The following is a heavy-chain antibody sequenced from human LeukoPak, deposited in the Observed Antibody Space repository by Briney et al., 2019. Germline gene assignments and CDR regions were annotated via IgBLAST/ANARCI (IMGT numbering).Heavy chain of an antibody. Sequence: SETLSLTCTVSGGSISSYYWSWIRQPAGKGLEWIGRIYTSGSTNYNPSLKSRVTISVDTSKNQFSLKLSSVTAADTAVYYCARRTVVVVGATEYYYYYYMDVWGKGTTVTVSS. J-gene: IGHJ6*03. V-gene: IGHV4-4*07. D-gene: IGHD2-15*01. CDR2: IYTSGST. CDR3: ARRTVVVVGATEYYYYYYMDV. CDR1: GGSISSYY.